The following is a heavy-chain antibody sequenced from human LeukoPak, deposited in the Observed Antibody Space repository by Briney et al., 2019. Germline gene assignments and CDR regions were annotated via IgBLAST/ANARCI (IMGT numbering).Heavy chain of an antibody. V-gene: IGHV3-66*01. D-gene: IGHD4-17*01. J-gene: IGHJ6*02. CDR3: ARDPRGATTLAIYGMDV. CDR1: AFTVSSNY. CDR2: IYSGGST. Sequence: GGSLRLSCAASAFTVSSNYMSWVRQAPGKGLEWVSVIYSGGSTYYADSVKGRFTISRDNSKNTLYLQMNSLRAEDTAVYYCARDPRGATTLAIYGMDVWGQGTTVTVSS.